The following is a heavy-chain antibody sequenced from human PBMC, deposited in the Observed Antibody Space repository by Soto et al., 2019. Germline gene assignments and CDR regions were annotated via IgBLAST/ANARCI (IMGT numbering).Heavy chain of an antibody. Sequence: SVKVSCKASGCTFSSYAISWVRQAPGQGLEWMGGIIPIFGTANYAQKFQGRVTITADESTSTAYMELSSLRSEDTAVYYCARAAVEMDTTSFEYWGQGTLVTVSS. CDR2: IIPIFGTA. J-gene: IGHJ4*02. D-gene: IGHD5-18*01. V-gene: IGHV1-69*13. CDR3: ARAAVEMDTTSFEY. CDR1: GCTFSSYA.